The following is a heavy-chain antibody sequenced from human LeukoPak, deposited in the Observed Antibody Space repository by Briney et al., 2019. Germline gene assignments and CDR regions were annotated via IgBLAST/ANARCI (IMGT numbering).Heavy chain of an antibody. V-gene: IGHV3-53*04. D-gene: IGHD3-22*01. Sequence: GGSLRLSCAGSGFTVSSNYMSWVRQAPGKGLEWVSVIYSGGSTYYADSVKGRFTISRHNSKNTLYLQMNSLRAEDTAVYYCARSLNYYDSSGYYYGPWYFDLWGRGTLVTVSS. CDR3: ARSLNYYDSSGYYYGPWYFDL. CDR1: GFTVSSNY. CDR2: IYSGGST. J-gene: IGHJ2*01.